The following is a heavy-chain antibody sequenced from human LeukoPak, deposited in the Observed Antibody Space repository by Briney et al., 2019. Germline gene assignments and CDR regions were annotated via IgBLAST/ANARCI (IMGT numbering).Heavy chain of an antibody. CDR3: ARHIASSIAARDYYMDV. CDR1: GYSFTSYW. CDR2: IYPGDSDT. V-gene: IGHV5-51*01. D-gene: IGHD6-6*01. Sequence: GESLKISCKGSGYSFTSYWIGWVRQMPGKGLEWMGIIYPGDSDTRYSPSFQGQVTISADKSISTAYLQWSSLKASDTAMHYCARHIASSIAARDYYMDVWGKGTTVTVSS. J-gene: IGHJ6*03.